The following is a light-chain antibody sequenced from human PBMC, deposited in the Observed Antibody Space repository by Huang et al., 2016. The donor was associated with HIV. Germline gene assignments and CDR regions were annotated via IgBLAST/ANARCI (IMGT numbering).Light chain of an antibody. CDR1: QSVDSK. CDR2: SVS. V-gene: IGKV3-15*01. Sequence: EVEMTQSPATLSVSPGESATLSCRASQSVDSKLAWYHQRPGQPPRLLMFSVSTRPTGIPARFRGSGSGTEFSLTITSLQSEDVGIYYCHQYSDWPRTFGQGTKVEMK. J-gene: IGKJ1*01. CDR3: HQYSDWPRT.